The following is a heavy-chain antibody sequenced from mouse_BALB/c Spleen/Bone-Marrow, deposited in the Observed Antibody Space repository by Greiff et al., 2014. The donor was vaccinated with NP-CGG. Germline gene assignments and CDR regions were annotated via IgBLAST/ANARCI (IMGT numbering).Heavy chain of an antibody. CDR1: GYTFTDYV. J-gene: IGHJ4*01. CDR2: IYPGSGST. Sequence: QVQLKESGPELVKPGASVKMSCKASGYTFTDYVITWVKQRTGQGLEWIGEIYPGSGSTYYNEKFKGKATLTADKSSNTAYMHLGSLTSEDSAVYCCARLDGNYRYAMDYWGQGTSVNVSS. D-gene: IGHD2-1*01. CDR3: ARLDGNYRYAMDY. V-gene: IGHV1-77*01.